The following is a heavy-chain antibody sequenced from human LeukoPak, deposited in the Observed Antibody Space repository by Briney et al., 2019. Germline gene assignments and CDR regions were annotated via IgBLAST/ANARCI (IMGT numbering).Heavy chain of an antibody. Sequence: EASVKVSCKASGGTFSSYAISWVRQAPGQGLEWMGGIIPIFGTANYAQKFQGRVTITADESTSTAYMELSSLRSEDTAVYYCARDHSSGYLGYYFDYWGQGTLVTVSS. CDR3: ARDHSSGYLGYYFDY. CDR2: IIPIFGTA. D-gene: IGHD3-22*01. V-gene: IGHV1-69*13. J-gene: IGHJ4*02. CDR1: GGTFSSYA.